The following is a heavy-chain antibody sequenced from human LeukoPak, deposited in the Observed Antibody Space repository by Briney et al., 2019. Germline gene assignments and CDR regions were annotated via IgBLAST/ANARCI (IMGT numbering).Heavy chain of an antibody. J-gene: IGHJ4*02. CDR3: ARAGRLRYFDWLYHFDY. CDR2: IWYEGSNK. D-gene: IGHD3-9*01. CDR1: GFTFSSYG. Sequence: SXXLAWAASGFTFSSYGMHWVRQAPGKGMEWEAVIWYEGSNKYYADSVKGRFTISRDNSKHTLYLQMNSLRAEDTALYYCARAGRLRYFDWLYHFDYWGQGTLVTGSS. V-gene: IGHV3-33*01.